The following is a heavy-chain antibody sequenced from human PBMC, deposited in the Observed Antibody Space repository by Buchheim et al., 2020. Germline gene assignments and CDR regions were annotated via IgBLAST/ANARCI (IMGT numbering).Heavy chain of an antibody. J-gene: IGHJ4*02. Sequence: EVQLVESGGGLVQPGRSLRLSCTASGFTFGDYAMSWVRQAPGKGLEWVGFIRSKAYGGTTEYAASVKGRFTISRDDSKSIAYLQMNSLKTEDTAVYYCTRIKLLLTGDYWGQGTL. CDR1: GFTFGDYA. CDR3: TRIKLLLTGDY. CDR2: IRSKAYGGTT. D-gene: IGHD3-16*01. V-gene: IGHV3-49*04.